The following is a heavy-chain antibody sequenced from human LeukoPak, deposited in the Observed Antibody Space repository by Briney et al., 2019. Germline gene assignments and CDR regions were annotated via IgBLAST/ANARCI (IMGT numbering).Heavy chain of an antibody. CDR1: GFTFSSYA. Sequence: PGRSLRLSCAASGFTFSSYAMHWVRQAPGKGLEWVAVISYDGSNKYYADSVKGRFTISRDNSKNTLYLQMNSLRAEDTAVYYCAREGWYSTTRGVFDYWGQGTLVTVSS. CDR3: AREGWYSTTRGVFDY. V-gene: IGHV3-30*04. CDR2: ISYDGSNK. J-gene: IGHJ4*02. D-gene: IGHD6-19*01.